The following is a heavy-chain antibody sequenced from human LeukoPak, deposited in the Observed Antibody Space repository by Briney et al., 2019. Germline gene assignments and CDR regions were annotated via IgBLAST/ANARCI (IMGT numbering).Heavy chain of an antibody. V-gene: IGHV3-21*01. CDR1: GFTFSSYS. Sequence: GGSLRLSCAASGFTFSSYSMNWVRQAPGKGLEWVSSISSSSSYIYYSDSVKGRFTISRDNAKKSLYLQMNSLRAEDTAIYYCARDSDVHCSGGSCTNFDYWGQGTLVTVSS. D-gene: IGHD2-15*01. J-gene: IGHJ4*02. CDR2: ISSSSSYI. CDR3: ARDSDVHCSGGSCTNFDY.